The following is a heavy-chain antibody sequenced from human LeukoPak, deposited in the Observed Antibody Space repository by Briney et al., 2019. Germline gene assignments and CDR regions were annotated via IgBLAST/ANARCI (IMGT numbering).Heavy chain of an antibody. CDR3: ARGEGVVPAAISY. CDR1: GGSISSGGYS. D-gene: IGHD2-2*02. J-gene: IGHJ4*02. V-gene: IGHV4-30-2*01. CDR2: IYHSGST. Sequence: SQTLSLTCAVSGGSISSGGYSWSWIRQPAGKGLEWIGYIYHSGSTYYNPSLKSRVTISVDRSKNQFSLKLSSVTAADTAVYYCARGEGVVPAAISYWGQGTLVTVSS.